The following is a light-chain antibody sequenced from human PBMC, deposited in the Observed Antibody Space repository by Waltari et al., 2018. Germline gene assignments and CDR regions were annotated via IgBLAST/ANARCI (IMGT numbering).Light chain of an antibody. V-gene: IGKV1-5*03. Sequence: DVQMTQSPSTLSASVGDTVTITCRASQSIMSWLAWYQQKAGKAPKVLISKASTLGSGVPSRFSGSESGTEFTLTISNLQPDDSATYYCQQYNTYYTFGQGTIVEIK. CDR2: KAS. CDR3: QQYNTYYT. CDR1: QSIMSW. J-gene: IGKJ2*01.